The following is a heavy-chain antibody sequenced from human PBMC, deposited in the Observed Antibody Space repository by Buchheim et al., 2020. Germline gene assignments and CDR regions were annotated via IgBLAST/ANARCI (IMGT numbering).Heavy chain of an antibody. J-gene: IGHJ4*02. CDR2: ISSGSSYN. Sequence: VQLVESGGGVVQPGRSLRLSCAASGFTFSTYGMHWVRQAPGKGLEWVASISSGSSYNYYAESVKGRFTISRDDAKNSLYLQMNSLRVEDTALYFCARGGSGFRYYFDYWGQGSL. CDR1: GFTFSTYG. CDR3: ARGGSGFRYYFDY. D-gene: IGHD6-19*01. V-gene: IGHV3-21*01.